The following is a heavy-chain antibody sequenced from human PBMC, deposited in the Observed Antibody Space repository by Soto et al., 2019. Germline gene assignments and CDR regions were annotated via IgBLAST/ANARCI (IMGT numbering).Heavy chain of an antibody. CDR2: ISSSSSTI. D-gene: IGHD4-17*01. CDR1: GFTFSSYS. CDR3: ASSLFSVTTGY. J-gene: IGHJ4*01. V-gene: IGHV3-48*01. Sequence: GGSLRLSCAASGFTFSSYSMNWVRQAPGKGLEWVSYISSSSSTIYYADSVKGRFTISRDNAKNSLYLQMNSLRAEDTAVYYCASSLFSVTTGYWGHGTLVTVSS.